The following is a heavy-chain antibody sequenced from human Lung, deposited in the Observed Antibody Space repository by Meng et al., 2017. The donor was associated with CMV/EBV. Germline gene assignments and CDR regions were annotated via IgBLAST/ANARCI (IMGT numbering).Heavy chain of an antibody. Sequence: GPGPGLVEPSQTLSLTFTVPGGSMSSGNYYWSCIRQPPGKGLEWIGYIHHSGSAYYCPSLKRRVSISVDTSKNQFSLNLNSMTAADTAVYYCASFDHIPRRNYFDYWGQGTLVTASS. D-gene: IGHD2-21*01. V-gene: IGHV4-30-4*01. CDR2: IHHSGSA. J-gene: IGHJ4*02. CDR3: ASFDHIPRRNYFDY. CDR1: GGSMSSGNYY.